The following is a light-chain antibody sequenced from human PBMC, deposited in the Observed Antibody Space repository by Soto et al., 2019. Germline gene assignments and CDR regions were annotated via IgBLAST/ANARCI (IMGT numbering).Light chain of an antibody. CDR3: QQYNT. Sequence: DIQMTQSPSTLSASVGDRVTITCRASQSISSWLAWYQQKPGKAPKLLIYDASSLESGVPSRFSGNGSGTEFTLTISSLQPDDFATYYCQQYNTFGQGTKVEIK. CDR1: QSISSW. V-gene: IGKV1-5*01. J-gene: IGKJ1*01. CDR2: DAS.